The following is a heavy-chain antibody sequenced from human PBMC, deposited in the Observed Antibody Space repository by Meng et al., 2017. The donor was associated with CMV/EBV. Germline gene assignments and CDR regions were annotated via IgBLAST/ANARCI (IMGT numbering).Heavy chain of an antibody. CDR1: GFNFRDSA. V-gene: IGHV3-23*01. CDR3: AKREGRFFDY. Sequence: LCCAASGFNFRDSAMGWVRQAPGKGLEWVSGISGGGGGTYYADSVRGRFTISRGNSKNTLYLQMNSLRAEDTAIYYCAKREGRFFDYWGQGTLVTVSS. J-gene: IGHJ4*02. CDR2: ISGGGGGT.